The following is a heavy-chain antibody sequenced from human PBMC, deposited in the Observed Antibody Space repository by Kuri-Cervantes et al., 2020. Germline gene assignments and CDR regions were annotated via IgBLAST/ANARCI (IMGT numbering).Heavy chain of an antibody. CDR2: ISGSGGST. D-gene: IGHD3-22*01. V-gene: IGHV3-23*01. CDR3: AKLGDSSGYYYYYYGMDV. CDR1: GFTFSSYA. J-gene: IGHJ6*02. Sequence: GSLRLSCAASGFTFSSYAMGWVRQAPGKGLEWVSAISGSGGSTYYADSVKGRFTISRDNSKNTLYLQMNSLRAEDTAVYYCAKLGDSSGYYYYYYGMDVWGQGTTVTVSS.